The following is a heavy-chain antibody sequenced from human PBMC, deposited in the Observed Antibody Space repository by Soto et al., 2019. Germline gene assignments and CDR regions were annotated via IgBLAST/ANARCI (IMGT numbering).Heavy chain of an antibody. D-gene: IGHD5-12*01. J-gene: IGHJ4*02. Sequence: EVQLLESGGGLVQPGGSLRLSCAASGFTFSSYAMSWVRQAPGKGLEWVSTISGSGGSTYYADSVKGRFTITRDKSKNTLYLQMNSLRADDTAVYYCAKRRDGYNYYYWGQGTLVTVSS. V-gene: IGHV3-23*01. CDR1: GFTFSSYA. CDR2: ISGSGGST. CDR3: AKRRDGYNYYY.